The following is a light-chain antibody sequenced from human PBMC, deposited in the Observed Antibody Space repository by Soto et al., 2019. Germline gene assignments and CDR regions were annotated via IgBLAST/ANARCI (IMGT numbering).Light chain of an antibody. Sequence: QSALTQPASVSGSPGQSITISCTGTSSDVGGYNYVSWYQQHPGKAPKLMIYDVSNRPSGVSNRFSGSKSGNTASLTISGLQAEDEGDYYCSSYTSSISFVFGTGTKLNVL. CDR2: DVS. J-gene: IGLJ1*01. CDR3: SSYTSSISFV. CDR1: SSDVGGYNY. V-gene: IGLV2-14*03.